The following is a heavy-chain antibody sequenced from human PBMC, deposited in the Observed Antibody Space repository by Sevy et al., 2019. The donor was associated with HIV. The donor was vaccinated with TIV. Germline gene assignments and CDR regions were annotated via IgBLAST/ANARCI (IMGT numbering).Heavy chain of an antibody. CDR1: GFTFSNYA. J-gene: IGHJ6*04. Sequence: GGSLRLSCAASGFTFSNYAMTWVRQAPGKGLEWVSSITGNGVETYYADSVTGRFIISRDTSDHILTLQMNRVRAEDTAVYYCAKDVIFREVYSTGVWGEGTTVTVSS. CDR2: ITGNGVET. CDR3: AKDVIFREVYSTGV. D-gene: IGHD3-10*01. V-gene: IGHV3-23*01.